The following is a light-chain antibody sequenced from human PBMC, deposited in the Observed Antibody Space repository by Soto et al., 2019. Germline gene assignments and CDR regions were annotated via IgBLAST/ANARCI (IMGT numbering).Light chain of an antibody. CDR1: QSISSN. CDR3: HQSDSSLFT. J-gene: IGKJ3*01. CDR2: AAS. Sequence: DIQMTQSPSSLSASVGDRVTITCRASQSISSNLNWYQQKPGKAPKLLIYAASSLQSGVPSRFSGSGSRTDFTLTISSLPPEDFATYYSHQSDSSLFTFGPGTKVDIK. V-gene: IGKV1-39*01.